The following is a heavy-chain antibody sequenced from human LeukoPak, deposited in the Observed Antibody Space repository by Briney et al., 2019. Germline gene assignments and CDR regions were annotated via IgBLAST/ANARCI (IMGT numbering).Heavy chain of an antibody. Sequence: ASVKVSCKASGGTFSSYAISWVRQAPGQGLEWMGWTSVYKGNTNYAQKFQGRVTMTTDTSTGTTYMEVRSLRSDDTAMYYCAREGELNTVTPIFDNWGQGTLVIVSS. J-gene: IGHJ4*02. D-gene: IGHD4-17*01. CDR3: AREGELNTVTPIFDN. V-gene: IGHV1-18*01. CDR2: TSVYKGNT. CDR1: GGTFSSYA.